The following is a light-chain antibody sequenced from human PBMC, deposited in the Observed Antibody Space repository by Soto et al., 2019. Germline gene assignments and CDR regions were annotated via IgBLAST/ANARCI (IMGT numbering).Light chain of an antibody. J-gene: IGLJ1*01. CDR2: DVI. CDR1: SSDVGGYNS. CDR3: CSYVGSYSYV. V-gene: IGLV2-11*01. Sequence: QSALTQPRSVSGSPGQSVTVSCIGTSSDVGGYNSVSWYQEHPGKAPKLMIYDVIKRPSGVPDRFSGSKSGNTASLTISGRLAEDEADYYCCSYVGSYSYVFGTGTKVTVL.